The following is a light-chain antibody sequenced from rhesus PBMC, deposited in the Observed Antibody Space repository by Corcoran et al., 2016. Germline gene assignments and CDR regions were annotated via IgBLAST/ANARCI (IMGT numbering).Light chain of an antibody. CDR3: QQSSNLSRP. V-gene: IGKV3-24*04. CDR1: QSVGSY. Sequence: ETVVTQSPATLSLSPGERATLSCRASQSVGSYLAWYQQKPGQAPRLLIYGASHRATGTPDRVSGSGSGTDFTLTIGSLELEDVGVYSCQQSSNLSRPFGQGTKVEIK. J-gene: IGKJ1*01. CDR2: GAS.